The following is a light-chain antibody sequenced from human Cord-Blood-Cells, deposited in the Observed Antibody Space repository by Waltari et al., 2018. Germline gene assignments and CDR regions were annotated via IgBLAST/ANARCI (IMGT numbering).Light chain of an antibody. V-gene: IGLV2-14*01. CDR2: EVS. Sequence: QSALTQTASVSGSPGQSLTISCTGTSRDVGGVNYLSWHQQHPGKAPKLMIYEVSNRPSGVSNRFSGSKSGNTASLTISGLQAEDEADYYCSSYTSSSTYVFGTGTKVTVL. CDR3: SSYTSSSTYV. CDR1: SRDVGGVNY. J-gene: IGLJ1*01.